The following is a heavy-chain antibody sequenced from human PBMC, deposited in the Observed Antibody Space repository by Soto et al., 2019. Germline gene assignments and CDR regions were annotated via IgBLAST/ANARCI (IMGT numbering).Heavy chain of an antibody. CDR2: INWNSGSI. CDR1: GFTFDDYA. Sequence: EVRLVESGGGLVQPGRSLRLSCAASGFTFDDYAMHWVRQVPGKGLEWVSGINWNSGSIGYGDSVKGRFAISRDNAKHSLHLQMNSLSAEDTAFYYCVKDESINWYSGHFRHWGQGTLVTVSS. D-gene: IGHD6-13*01. V-gene: IGHV3-9*01. J-gene: IGHJ1*01. CDR3: VKDESINWYSGHFRH.